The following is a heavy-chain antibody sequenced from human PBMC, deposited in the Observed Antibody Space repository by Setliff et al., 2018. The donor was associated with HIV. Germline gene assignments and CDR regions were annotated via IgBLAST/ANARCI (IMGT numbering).Heavy chain of an antibody. CDR2: IYYSGGT. V-gene: IGHV4-59*01. D-gene: IGHD3-3*01. CDR3: ARAPSWRGYYP. CDR1: GGSISNYY. Sequence: PSETLSLTCTVSGGSISNYYWSWIRQPPGKGLEWIGYIYYSGGTDYNPSLKRRVTISVDTSKNQFSPKLRSVTAADTAVYYCARAPSWRGYYPWGQGTLVTVSS. J-gene: IGHJ5*02.